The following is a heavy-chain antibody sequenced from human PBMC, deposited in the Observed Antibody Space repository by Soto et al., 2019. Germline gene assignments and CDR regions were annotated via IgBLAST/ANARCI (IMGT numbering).Heavy chain of an antibody. J-gene: IGHJ5*02. V-gene: IGHV4-4*07. CDR3: ARDVQRDSSGYYYRNWFDP. CDR2: IYTSGST. Sequence: SETLSLTCTVSGGSISSYYWSWIWQPAGKGLEWIGRIYTSGSTNYNPSLKSRVTMSVDTSKNQFSLKLSSVTAADTAVYYCARDVQRDSSGYYYRNWFDPWGQGTLVTV. CDR1: GGSISSYY. D-gene: IGHD3-22*01.